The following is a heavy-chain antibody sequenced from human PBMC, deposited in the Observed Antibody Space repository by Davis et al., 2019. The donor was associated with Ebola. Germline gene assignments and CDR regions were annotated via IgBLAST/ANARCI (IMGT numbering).Heavy chain of an antibody. CDR2: IYYAGNT. V-gene: IGHV4-59*01. D-gene: IGHD5-24*01. J-gene: IGHJ6*02. Sequence: PSETLSLTCTVSGGSISSYYLSWIRQSPGKGLEWIVYIYYAGNTNYNPSLKSRVTISVDTSKNQVSLRLSSVTAADTAVYYCARMSVATIKYYYYGVDVWGQGTTVTVSS. CDR3: ARMSVATIKYYYYGVDV. CDR1: GGSISSYY.